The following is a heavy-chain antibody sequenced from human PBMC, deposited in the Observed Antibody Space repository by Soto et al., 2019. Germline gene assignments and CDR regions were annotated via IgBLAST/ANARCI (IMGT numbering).Heavy chain of an antibody. CDR2: ISYDGSNK. D-gene: IGHD6-19*01. Sequence: GGSLRLSCAASGFTFSSYGMHWVRQAPGKGLEWVAVISYDGSNKYYADSVKGRFTISRDNSKNTLYLQMNSLRAEDTAVYYCAKDGHSSGWYLRNLGGMDVWGQGTTVTVSS. V-gene: IGHV3-30*18. CDR3: AKDGHSSGWYLRNLGGMDV. J-gene: IGHJ6*02. CDR1: GFTFSSYG.